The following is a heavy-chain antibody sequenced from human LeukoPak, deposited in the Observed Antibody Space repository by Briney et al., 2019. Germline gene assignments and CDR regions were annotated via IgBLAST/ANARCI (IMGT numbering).Heavy chain of an antibody. CDR2: IKSDGSST. D-gene: IGHD1-26*01. Sequence: GGSLRLSCAASGFTFSRYWMHWVGKAPGKGLVWVSCIKSDGSSTSIADSAKGRFTISRDNAKNTVCLQMNSLRAEDTAVYYCVRDNRSYNFDYWGQGTLVTVSS. CDR1: GFTFSRYW. J-gene: IGHJ4*02. V-gene: IGHV3-74*01. CDR3: VRDNRSYNFDY.